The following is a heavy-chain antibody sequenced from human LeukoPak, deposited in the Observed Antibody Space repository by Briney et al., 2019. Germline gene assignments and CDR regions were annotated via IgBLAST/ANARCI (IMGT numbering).Heavy chain of an antibody. CDR1: GFTFRDYN. V-gene: IGHV3-30*02. CDR3: AKAGLVGNTVMSYFDS. CDR2: IRDDGTDK. Sequence: GGSLRLSCAASGFTFRDYNMSWIRQAPGKGLEWVAFIRDDGTDKYYADSVKGRFSISRDKSDNTLHLQMNSLRAEDTAVYYCAKAGLVGNTVMSYFDSWGQGTLVTVSS. J-gene: IGHJ4*02. D-gene: IGHD1-26*01.